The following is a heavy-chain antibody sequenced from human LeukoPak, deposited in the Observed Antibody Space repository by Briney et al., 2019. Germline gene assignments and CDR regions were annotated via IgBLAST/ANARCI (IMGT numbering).Heavy chain of an antibody. J-gene: IGHJ6*03. D-gene: IGHD2-21*01. CDR3: ARVREEGYNDYYYMDV. CDR2: ISYDGINK. V-gene: IGHV3-30*01. CDR1: GFTFSSYS. Sequence: QSGGSLTLSCVASGFTFSSYSMHWVRQAPGKGLEWVAVISYDGINKYYADSVEGRFTLSRDNSKNTLFLQMNSLRAEDTALYYCARVREEGYNDYYYMDVWGKGTTVTVSS.